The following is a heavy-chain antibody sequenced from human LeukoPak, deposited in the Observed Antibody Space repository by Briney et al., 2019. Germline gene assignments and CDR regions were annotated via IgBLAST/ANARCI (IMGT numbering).Heavy chain of an antibody. D-gene: IGHD3-22*01. CDR2: IYPGDSDT. J-gene: IGHJ4*02. CDR3: ARHAEGCYDSSGYYRLDY. V-gene: IGHV5-51*01. CDR1: GYSFTSYW. Sequence: GESLKISCKGSGYSFTSYWIGWVRQMPGKGLEWMGIIYPGDSDTRYSPSFQGQVTISADKSISTAYLQWSSLKASDTAMYYCARHAEGCYDSSGYYRLDYWGQGTLVTVSS.